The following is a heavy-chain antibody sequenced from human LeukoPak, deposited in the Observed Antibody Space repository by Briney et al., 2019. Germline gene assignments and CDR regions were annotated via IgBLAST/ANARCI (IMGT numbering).Heavy chain of an antibody. CDR2: IYHSGST. V-gene: IGHV4-38-2*02. CDR1: GYSISSGYY. J-gene: IGHJ6*03. CDR3: ARVLWFGELLRNYMDV. Sequence: PSETLSLTCTVSGYSISSGYYWGWIRQPPGKGLEWIGSIYHSGSTYYNPSLKSRVTISVDTSKNQFSLKLSSVTAADTAVYYCARVLWFGELLRNYMDVWGKGTTVTISS. D-gene: IGHD3-10*01.